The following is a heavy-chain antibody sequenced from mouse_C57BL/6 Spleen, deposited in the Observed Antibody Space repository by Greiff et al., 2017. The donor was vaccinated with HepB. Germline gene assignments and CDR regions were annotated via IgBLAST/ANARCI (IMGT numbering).Heavy chain of an antibody. Sequence: VQLQQSGPELVKPGASVKMSCKASGYTFTDYNMHWVKQSHGKGLEWIGYINPNNGGTSYNQKFKGKATLTVNKSSSTAYMELRSLTSEESAVYYCASPSYYSNYRGFAYWGQGTLVTVSA. CDR1: GYTFTDYN. V-gene: IGHV1-22*01. CDR3: ASPSYYSNYRGFAY. J-gene: IGHJ3*01. CDR2: INPNNGGT. D-gene: IGHD2-5*01.